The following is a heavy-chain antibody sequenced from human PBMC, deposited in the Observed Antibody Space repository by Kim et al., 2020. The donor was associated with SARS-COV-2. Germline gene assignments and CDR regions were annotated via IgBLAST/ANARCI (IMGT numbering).Heavy chain of an antibody. Sequence: TYYTPSLKSRVTISVDTSKNQFSLKLSSVTAADTAVYYCARALGQDWFDPWGQGTLVTVSS. V-gene: IGHV4-39*07. CDR3: ARALGQDWFDP. D-gene: IGHD3-10*01. CDR2: T. J-gene: IGHJ5*02.